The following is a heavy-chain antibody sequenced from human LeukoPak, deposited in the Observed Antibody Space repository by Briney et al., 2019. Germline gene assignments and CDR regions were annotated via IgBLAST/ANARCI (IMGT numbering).Heavy chain of an antibody. CDR3: ARGCSGGSCYYYYYMDV. V-gene: IGHV1-2*02. J-gene: IGHJ6*03. Sequence: ASVKVSCKASGYTFTDYYMHWVRQAPGQGLEWMGWINPNSGGTNYAQKFQGRVTMTRDTSISTAYMELSRLRSDDTAVYYCARGCSGGSCYYYYYMDVWGKGTTVTVSS. CDR1: GYTFTDYY. D-gene: IGHD2-15*01. CDR2: INPNSGGT.